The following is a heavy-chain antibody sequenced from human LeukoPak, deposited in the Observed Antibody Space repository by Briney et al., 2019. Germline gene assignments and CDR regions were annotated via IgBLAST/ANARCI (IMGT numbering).Heavy chain of an antibody. Sequence: GESLKISCKGSGYSFTSHWIGWVRQMPGKGLEWMGIIYPGDSETRYSPSFQGQVTISADKSISTAYLQWISLKASDTAMYYCARRYYYDSSGYYLAHDAFDIWGQGTMVTVSS. CDR3: ARRYYYDSSGYYLAHDAFDI. D-gene: IGHD3-22*01. V-gene: IGHV5-51*01. CDR2: IYPGDSET. CDR1: GYSFTSHW. J-gene: IGHJ3*02.